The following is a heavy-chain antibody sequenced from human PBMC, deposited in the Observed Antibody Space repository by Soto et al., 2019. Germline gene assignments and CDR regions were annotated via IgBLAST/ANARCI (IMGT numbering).Heavy chain of an antibody. D-gene: IGHD5-12*01. CDR2: ISGSGGTP. V-gene: IGHV3-23*01. J-gene: IGHJ6*02. CDR1: GFTFVSFA. Sequence: VGSLRVSCAVSGFTFVSFAVRWVRKAQGKGLEWVSAISGSGGTPYYADSVKGRFTISRDNSKNTLYVQMNSLRADDTAEYYCAKHSGYDHYYDMDVWGQGTTVTVSS. CDR3: AKHSGYDHYYDMDV.